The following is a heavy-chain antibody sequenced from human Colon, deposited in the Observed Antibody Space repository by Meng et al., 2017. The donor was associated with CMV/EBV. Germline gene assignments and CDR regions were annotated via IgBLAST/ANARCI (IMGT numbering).Heavy chain of an antibody. CDR2: INPNSGGT. CDR1: GYTFTGYY. Sequence: ASVKVSCKTSGYTFTGYYMHWVRQAPGHGLEWMGSINPNSGGTNYAQNFQGRVTMTRDTSISTAYMDLSRLRSDDTAVYYCARDAAYSWKGANWFDPWGQGTLVTVSS. J-gene: IGHJ5*02. CDR3: ARDAAYSWKGANWFDP. V-gene: IGHV1-2*02. D-gene: IGHD1-1*01.